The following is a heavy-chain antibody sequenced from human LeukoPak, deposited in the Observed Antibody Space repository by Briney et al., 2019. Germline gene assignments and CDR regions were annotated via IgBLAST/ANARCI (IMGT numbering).Heavy chain of an antibody. J-gene: IGHJ4*02. Sequence: GGSLRLSCVASGFTFSNYLMNWVRQAPGKGLEWVSGISHSGSSIYYADSVKGRFTISRDNSKNTLYLQMDRLRVEDTAVYYCARVVRYSSSWEDYWGQGTLVTVSS. CDR3: ARVVRYSSSWEDY. D-gene: IGHD6-13*01. CDR2: ISHSGSSI. CDR1: GFTFSNYL. V-gene: IGHV3-23*01.